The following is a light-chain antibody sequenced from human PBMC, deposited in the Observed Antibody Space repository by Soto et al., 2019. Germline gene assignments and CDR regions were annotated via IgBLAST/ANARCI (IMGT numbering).Light chain of an antibody. CDR3: QQYESSRT. CDR2: GAS. J-gene: IGKJ1*01. CDR1: QSVSSSY. Sequence: EIVLTQSPGTLSLSPGERATLSCRASQSVSSSYLAWYQQKPGQAPRLLIYGASSRATGIPDRFSGSGSGTDFTLTISRLEPEDFAVYYCQQYESSRTFGQGTKVEMK. V-gene: IGKV3-20*01.